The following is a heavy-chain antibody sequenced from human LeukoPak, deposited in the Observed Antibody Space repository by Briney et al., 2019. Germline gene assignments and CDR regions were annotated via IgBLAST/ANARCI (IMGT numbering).Heavy chain of an antibody. CDR3: AREGTYGWYNWFDP. CDR2: MYRTGST. D-gene: IGHD6-19*01. CDR1: GGSISSYY. V-gene: IGHV4-59*01. J-gene: IGHJ5*02. Sequence: PSETLSLTCTVSGGSISSYYWSWIRQPPGKGLEWIGYMYRTGSTNYNPSLKSRVTITPDTSKNQFSLRLTSVTAADMAVYYCAREGTYGWYNWFDPWGQGTLVTVSS.